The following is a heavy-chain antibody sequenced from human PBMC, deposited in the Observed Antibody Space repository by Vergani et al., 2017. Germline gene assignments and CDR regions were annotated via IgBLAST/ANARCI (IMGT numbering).Heavy chain of an antibody. D-gene: IGHD3-22*01. J-gene: IGHJ4*02. CDR2: INWNGGST. CDR3: ARPKYYGSSGYYESGC. V-gene: IGHV3-20*04. Sequence: EVQLVESGGGVVRPGGSLRLSCAASGFTFDDYGMSWVRQAPGKGRDWVSGINWNGGSTGYADSVKGRFTISRDNAKNSLFLQMNSLRAEETALYYCARPKYYGSSGYYESGCGGEGTLVTVSS. CDR1: GFTFDDYG.